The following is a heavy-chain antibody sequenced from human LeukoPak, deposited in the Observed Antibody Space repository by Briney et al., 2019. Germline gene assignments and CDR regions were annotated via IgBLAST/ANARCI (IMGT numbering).Heavy chain of an antibody. CDR2: ISAYNGNT. CDR3: ARDGGYCSGGSCYDY. CDR1: GGTFSSYA. V-gene: IGHV1-18*01. Sequence: GSSVKVSCKASGGTFSSYAISWVRQAPGQGLEWMGWISAYNGNTNYAQKLQGRVTMTTDTSMSTAYMELRSLRSDDTAVYYCARDGGYCSGGSCYDYWGQGTLVTVSS. D-gene: IGHD2-15*01. J-gene: IGHJ4*02.